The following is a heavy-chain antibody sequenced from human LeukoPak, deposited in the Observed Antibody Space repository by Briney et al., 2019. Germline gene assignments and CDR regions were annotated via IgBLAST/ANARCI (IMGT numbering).Heavy chain of an antibody. J-gene: IGHJ4*02. V-gene: IGHV4-59*01. CDR3: ASEDTAMVQFDY. D-gene: IGHD5-18*01. Sequence: SETLSLTCTVSGGSISSYYWSWIRQPPGKGLEWIGYIYYSGSTNYNPSLKSRVTISVDTSKNQFSLKLSSVTAADTAVYYYASEDTAMVQFDYWGQGTLVTVSS. CDR2: IYYSGST. CDR1: GGSISSYY.